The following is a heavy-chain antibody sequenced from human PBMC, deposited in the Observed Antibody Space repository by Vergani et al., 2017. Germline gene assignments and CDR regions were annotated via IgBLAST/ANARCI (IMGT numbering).Heavy chain of an antibody. V-gene: IGHV3-23*01. D-gene: IGHD3-22*01. CDR3: ARDEDSSGYYYGTFDY. CDR2: ISGSGGST. CDR1: GFTFSSYA. Sequence: EVQLLESGGGLVQPGGSLRLSCAASGFTFSSYAMSWVRQAPGKGLEWVSAISGSGGSTYYADSVKGRFTISRDNSKNTLYLQMNSLRAEDTAVYYCARDEDSSGYYYGTFDYWGQGTLVTVSS. J-gene: IGHJ4*02.